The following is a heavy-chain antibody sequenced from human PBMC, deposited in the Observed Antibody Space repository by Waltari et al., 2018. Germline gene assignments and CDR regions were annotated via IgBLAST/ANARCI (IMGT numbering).Heavy chain of an antibody. Sequence: QVQLQESGPGLVKPSQTLSLTCTVSGGSVSSGTYYWSWIRQPAGKGLEWIGRIYSSGSTNYNPSLKSRVTISIDMSNNQFSLQLNSVTAADTAVYYCARENSGYDAGDYWGQGTLVTVSS. CDR3: ARENSGYDAGDY. V-gene: IGHV4-61*02. CDR1: GGSVSSGTYY. D-gene: IGHD5-12*01. J-gene: IGHJ4*02. CDR2: IYSSGST.